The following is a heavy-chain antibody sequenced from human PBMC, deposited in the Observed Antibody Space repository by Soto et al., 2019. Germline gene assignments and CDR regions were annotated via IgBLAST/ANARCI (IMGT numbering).Heavy chain of an antibody. V-gene: IGHV1-3*04. CDR1: GYTFTTYA. D-gene: IGHD3-10*01. CDR3: ARESLWFGELLSYFDY. Sequence: QVHLVQSGAEVKKPGASVRVSCQASGYTFTTYAIHWVRQAPGQRLEWMGWINTGNGNTKYSPKFQGRVTINRDTXAXTAYMELSSLRSEDTAVYYCARESLWFGELLSYFDYWGQGTLVTVSS. J-gene: IGHJ4*02. CDR2: INTGNGNT.